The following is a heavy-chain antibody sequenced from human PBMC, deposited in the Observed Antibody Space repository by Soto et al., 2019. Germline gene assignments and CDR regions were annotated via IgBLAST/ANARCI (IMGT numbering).Heavy chain of an antibody. CDR2: FDPEDGET. D-gene: IGHD1-7*01. CDR3: ATNNWNYIRFDY. Sequence: ASVKVSCEVCGDTLTELSMHWVRQAPGKGLEWMGGFDPEDGETIYAQKFQGRVTMTEDTSTDTAYMELSSLRSEDTAVYYCATNNWNYIRFDYWGQGTLVTVSS. J-gene: IGHJ4*02. V-gene: IGHV1-24*01. CDR1: GDTLTELS.